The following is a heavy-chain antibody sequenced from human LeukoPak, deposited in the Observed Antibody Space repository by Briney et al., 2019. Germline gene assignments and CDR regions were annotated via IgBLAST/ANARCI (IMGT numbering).Heavy chain of an antibody. J-gene: IGHJ4*02. V-gene: IGHV3-23*01. CDR2: ISGSGGST. D-gene: IGHD1-26*01. CDR3: ARDDIVGAVHDY. CDR1: GFTFSNYA. Sequence: PGGSLRLSCAASGFTFSNYAMSWVRQAPGKGLEWVSTISGSGGSTYYADSVKGRFTISRDNAKNSLYLQMNSLRAEDTAVYYCARDDIVGAVHDYWGQGTLVTVSS.